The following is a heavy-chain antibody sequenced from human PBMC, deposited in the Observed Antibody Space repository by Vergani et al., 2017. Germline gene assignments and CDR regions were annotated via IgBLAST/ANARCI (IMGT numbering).Heavy chain of an antibody. Sequence: QVQLVQSGAEVKKPGASVKVSCKASGYTFTGYYMHWVRQAPGQGLEWMGWINPNSGGTNYAQKFQGWVTMTRDTSISTAYMELSRLRSDDTAVYYCAREERDPYYYDSSGYRYWGQGTLVTGSS. D-gene: IGHD3-22*01. J-gene: IGHJ4*02. V-gene: IGHV1-2*04. CDR2: INPNSGGT. CDR1: GYTFTGYY. CDR3: AREERDPYYYDSSGYRY.